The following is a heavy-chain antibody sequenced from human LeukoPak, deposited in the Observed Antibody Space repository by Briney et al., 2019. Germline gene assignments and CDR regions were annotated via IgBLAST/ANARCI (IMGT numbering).Heavy chain of an antibody. J-gene: IGHJ4*02. CDR2: INSNGKYI. CDR3: ARLIRTSGWYGDY. Sequence: KPGGSLRLSCAASGFTFSSYSMNWVRQAPGKGLEWVSMINSNGKYIYYADSVKGRFTISRDNAKNSLYLQINSLRAEDTAVYYCARLIRTSGWYGDYWGQGTLVTVSS. CDR1: GFTFSSYS. D-gene: IGHD6-19*01. V-gene: IGHV3-21*01.